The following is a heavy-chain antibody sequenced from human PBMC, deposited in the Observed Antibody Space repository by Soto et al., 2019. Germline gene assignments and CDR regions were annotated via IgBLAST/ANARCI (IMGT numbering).Heavy chain of an antibody. CDR2: IKSKTDGGTT. CDR3: TTSSGFWSGYHWVDY. Sequence: EVQLVESGGGLGKPGGSLRLSCAASGFTFSNAWMSWVRQAPGKGLEWVGRIKSKTDGGTTDYAAPVKGRFTISRDDSKNTLYLQMNSLKTEDTAVYYCTTSSGFWSGYHWVDYWGQGTLVTVSS. CDR1: GFTFSNAW. V-gene: IGHV3-15*01. J-gene: IGHJ4*02. D-gene: IGHD3-3*01.